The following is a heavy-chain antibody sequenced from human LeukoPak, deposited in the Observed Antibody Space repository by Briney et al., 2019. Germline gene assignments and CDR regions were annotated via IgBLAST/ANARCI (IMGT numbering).Heavy chain of an antibody. CDR2: LYSGGST. D-gene: IGHD5-18*01. CDR1: GFLVSSNY. V-gene: IGHV3-53*01. J-gene: IGHJ4*02. Sequence: GGSLRLSCAASGFLVSSNYMNWVRQAPGKGLEWVSVLYSGGSTFYADSVKGRFTISRDTSKNTLYLHMNSLRADDTAVYYCARDHGYSYGMNFDYWGQGTLVTVSS. CDR3: ARDHGYSYGMNFDY.